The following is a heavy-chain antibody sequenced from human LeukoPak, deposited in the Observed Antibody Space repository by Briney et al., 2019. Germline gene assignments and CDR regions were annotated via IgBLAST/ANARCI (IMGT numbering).Heavy chain of an antibody. V-gene: IGHV3-7*01. J-gene: IGHJ4*02. Sequence: GGSLRLSCAATGFTFSNYWMSWFRQAPGKGLEWVANIKYDGRETRYVDSVRGRSTISRDNAKNSLFPQMNSLRAEDTAVYYCARYLNSGPEDFWGQGNLVTVSS. CDR3: ARYLNSGPEDF. CDR2: IKYDGRET. CDR1: GFTFSNYW. D-gene: IGHD1-26*01.